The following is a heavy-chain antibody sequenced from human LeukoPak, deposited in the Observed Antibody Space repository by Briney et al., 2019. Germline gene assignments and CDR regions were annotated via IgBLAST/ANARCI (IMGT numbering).Heavy chain of an antibody. CDR2: ISGNGDIT. D-gene: IGHD2-15*01. CDR3: ARVKRDCSGGTCYSYDY. J-gene: IGHJ4*02. V-gene: IGHV3-23*01. Sequence: GGSLRLSCAASRFTFNTYAVNWVRQAPGKGLEWVSAISGNGDITYYADSERGPFTISRDNSKNTLYLQMNSLRAEDTAVYYCARVKRDCSGGTCYSYDYWGQGTLVTVSS. CDR1: RFTFNTYA.